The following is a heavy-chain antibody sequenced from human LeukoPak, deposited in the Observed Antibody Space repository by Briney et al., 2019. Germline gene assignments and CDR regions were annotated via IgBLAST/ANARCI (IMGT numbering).Heavy chain of an antibody. V-gene: IGHV3-15*01. CDR3: TTDPWAFDS. CDR2: IKSKTDGGTA. CDR1: GFTFSDAW. Sequence: GGSLRLSCAAPGFTFSDAWMSWVRQAPGKGLECVGRIKSKTDGGTADYAAPVKGRFTVSRDDPKNTLYLQMNSLKTEDTAVYYCTTDPWAFDSWGQGTMVTVSS. J-gene: IGHJ3*02.